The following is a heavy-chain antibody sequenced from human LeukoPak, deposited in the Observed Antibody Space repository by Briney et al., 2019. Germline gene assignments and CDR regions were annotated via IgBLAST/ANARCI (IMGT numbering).Heavy chain of an antibody. D-gene: IGHD3-3*01. CDR2: MNPNSGNT. CDR3: AKRIDFWSGYCFDY. Sequence: ASVKVSFKASGYTFTIYDINWVRQAPGQGLEWMGWMNPNSGNTGYAQKFQGRVTMTRNTSISTAYMELSSLRSEDTAVYYCAKRIDFWSGYCFDYWGQGTLVTVSS. CDR1: GYTFTIYD. V-gene: IGHV1-8*01. J-gene: IGHJ4*02.